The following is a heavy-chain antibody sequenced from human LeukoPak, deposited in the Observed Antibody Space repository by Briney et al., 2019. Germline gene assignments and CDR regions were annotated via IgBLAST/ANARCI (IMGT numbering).Heavy chain of an antibody. CDR3: AREGSSSWYRYYYYMDV. CDR1: GGSIISYY. J-gene: IGHJ6*03. V-gene: IGHV4-59*01. CDR2: IYYSGST. D-gene: IGHD6-13*01. Sequence: LSETLSLTCTVSGGSIISYYWSWIRQPPGKGLEWIGYIYYSGSTNYNPSLKSRVTISVDTSKNQFSLKLTSVTAADTAVYYCAREGSSSWYRYYYYMDVWGKGTTVTVSS.